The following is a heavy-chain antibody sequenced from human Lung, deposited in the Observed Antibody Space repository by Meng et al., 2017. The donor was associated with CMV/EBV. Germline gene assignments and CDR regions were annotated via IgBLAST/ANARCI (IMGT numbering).Heavy chain of an antibody. V-gene: IGHV1-2*02. D-gene: IGHD1-1*01. J-gene: IGHJ4*02. CDR3: ARENECIPDY. CDR1: GYTFTAHY. Sequence: ASVKVSCKASGYTFTAHYFHWVRQAPGQGLEWMGWIHPHRGDTNYAQQFQGRVTLTRDTSINTAYMELTRLTSDDTAVYYCARENECIPDYWGQGTLVTVSS. CDR2: IHPHRGDT.